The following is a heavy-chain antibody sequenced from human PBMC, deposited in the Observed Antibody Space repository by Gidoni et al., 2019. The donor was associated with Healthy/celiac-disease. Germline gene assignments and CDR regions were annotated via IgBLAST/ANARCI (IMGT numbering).Heavy chain of an antibody. CDR3: ARVMVGATTRVADY. Sequence: VQLVQSGAAVTKPGKSLRISCNGSGYTFTSYWISWVRQMPGKGLEWRGRIDPSDSYTNYSPSFQGHVTISADKSISTAYLQWSSLKASDTAMYYCARVMVGATTRVADYWGQGTLVTVSS. D-gene: IGHD1-26*01. CDR2: IDPSDSYT. V-gene: IGHV5-10-1*01. J-gene: IGHJ4*02. CDR1: GYTFTSYW.